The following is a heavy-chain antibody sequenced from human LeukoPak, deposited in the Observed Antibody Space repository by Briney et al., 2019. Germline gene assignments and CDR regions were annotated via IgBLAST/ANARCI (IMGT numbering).Heavy chain of an antibody. V-gene: IGHV4-39*07. J-gene: IGHJ5*02. CDR1: GGSISSSSYY. D-gene: IGHD3-22*01. Sequence: PSETLSLTCTVSGGSISSSSYYWGWIRQPPGKGLEWIGSIYYGGSTYYNPSLKSRVTISVDTSKNQFSLKLSSVTAADTAVYYCARAVDYYDSSGYYNWFDPWGQGTLVTVSS. CDR3: ARAVDYYDSSGYYNWFDP. CDR2: IYYGGST.